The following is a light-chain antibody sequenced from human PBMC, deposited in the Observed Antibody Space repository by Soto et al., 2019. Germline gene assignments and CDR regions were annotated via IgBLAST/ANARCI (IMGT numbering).Light chain of an antibody. J-gene: IGKJ1*01. CDR2: DAS. CDR3: QQYGDSPRT. CDR1: RCLSSGY. V-gene: IGKV3-20*01. Sequence: IVLMQSPGTLSLSPGERATLSCRASRCLSSGYLAWYQQKPGQAPRLLFYDASRRATGTPDRFSVSGSGTDFTLTISRLEPEDFAVYYCQQYGDSPRTFGQGTKVDIK.